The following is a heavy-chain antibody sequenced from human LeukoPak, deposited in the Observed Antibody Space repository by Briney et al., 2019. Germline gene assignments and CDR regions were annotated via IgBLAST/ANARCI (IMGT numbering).Heavy chain of an antibody. CDR3: ATYSSSWLRVDY. Sequence: SETLSLTCIVSGGSISSYYWSWIRQPPGKGLEWIGYIYYSGSTNYNPSLKSRVTISVDTSKNQFSLKLSSVTAADTAVYYCATYSSSWLRVDYWGQGTLVTVSS. D-gene: IGHD6-13*01. CDR2: IYYSGST. V-gene: IGHV4-59*08. J-gene: IGHJ4*02. CDR1: GGSISSYY.